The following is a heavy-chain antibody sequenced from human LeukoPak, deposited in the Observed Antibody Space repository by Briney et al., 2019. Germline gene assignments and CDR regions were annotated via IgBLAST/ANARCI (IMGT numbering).Heavy chain of an antibody. V-gene: IGHV4-61*01. CDR1: GGSISSSTYY. Sequence: PSETLSLTCTVSGGSISSSTYYWSWIRQPPGKGLEWIGYIYYSGSTNYNPSLKSRVTISVDTSKNQFSLKLSSVTAADTAVYYCASQRRAYGDYVSHFDYWGQGTLVTVSS. J-gene: IGHJ4*02. CDR3: ASQRRAYGDYVSHFDY. CDR2: IYYSGST. D-gene: IGHD4-17*01.